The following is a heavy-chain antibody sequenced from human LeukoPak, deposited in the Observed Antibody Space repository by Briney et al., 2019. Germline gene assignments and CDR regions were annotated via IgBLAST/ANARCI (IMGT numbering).Heavy chain of an antibody. CDR1: GGSISSSSYY. D-gene: IGHD2-15*01. CDR2: IYYSGST. J-gene: IGHJ3*02. Sequence: SHTLSLTCTVSGGSISSSSYYWSWIRQHPGKGLEWIGYIYYSGSTCYNPSLKSRVTISVDTSKNQFSLKLSSVTAADTAVYYCARVESSGSYAFDIWGQGTMVTVSS. V-gene: IGHV4-31*03. CDR3: ARVESSGSYAFDI.